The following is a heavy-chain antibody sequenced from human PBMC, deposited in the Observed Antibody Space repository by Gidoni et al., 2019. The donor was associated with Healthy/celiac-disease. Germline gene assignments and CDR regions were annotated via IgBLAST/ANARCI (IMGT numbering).Heavy chain of an antibody. CDR2: ISGSGGST. CDR3: AKDDIETAYCGGDCYPFDY. V-gene: IGHV3-23*04. Sequence: EVQLVESGGGLVQPGGSLRLSCAASGFTFSSYAMSWVRQAPGKGLEWVSAISGSGGSTYYADSVKGRFTISRDNSKNTLYLQMNSLRAEDTAVYYCAKDDIETAYCGGDCYPFDYWGQGTLVTVSS. J-gene: IGHJ4*02. D-gene: IGHD2-21*02. CDR1: GFTFSSYA.